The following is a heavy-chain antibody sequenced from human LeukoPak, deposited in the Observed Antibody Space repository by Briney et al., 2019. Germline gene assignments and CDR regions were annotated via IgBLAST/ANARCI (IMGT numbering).Heavy chain of an antibody. Sequence: GGSLRLSCAASGFTFSSYSMNWVRQAPGKGLEWVSYISSSSSTIYYADSVKGRFTISRDNAKNSLYLQINSLRAEDTAVYYCARHHPPVTMMAVSFDYWGQGTLVTVSS. CDR2: ISSSSSTI. CDR3: ARHHPPVTMMAVSFDY. D-gene: IGHD3-22*01. J-gene: IGHJ4*02. V-gene: IGHV3-48*01. CDR1: GFTFSSYS.